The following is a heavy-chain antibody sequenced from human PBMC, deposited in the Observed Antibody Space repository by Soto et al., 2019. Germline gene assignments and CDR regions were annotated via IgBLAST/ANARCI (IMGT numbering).Heavy chain of an antibody. V-gene: IGHV2-5*02. Sequence: QITLKESGRTLVKPTQTLTLTCTVSGLSLATSGVGVGWIRQPPGKALEWLALIYWDDDKRYRPSLENRLTVTKDTSKNQVVLEMTNMDPVDIATYYCTRMQTTVTAQWGQGTLVTVSS. J-gene: IGHJ4*02. CDR2: IYWDDDK. CDR3: TRMQTTVTAQ. D-gene: IGHD4-17*01. CDR1: GLSLATSGVG.